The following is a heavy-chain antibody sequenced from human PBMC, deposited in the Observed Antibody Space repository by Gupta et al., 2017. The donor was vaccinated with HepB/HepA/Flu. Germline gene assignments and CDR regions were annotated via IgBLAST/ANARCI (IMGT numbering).Heavy chain of an antibody. CDR1: GFSLATHGLC. Sequence: RVTLRESGPAIIKPTQTLTLTCNISGFSLATHGLCVNWIRQAPGKALEWLARSDWDGDEFYTTSLKNRLTLSKDASKDQVVLRLTNVGPTDTATYYCARTLLSLGGHLEDDIWGPGILVTVSS. CDR2: SDWDGDE. J-gene: IGHJ4*02. D-gene: IGHD3-3*01. CDR3: ARTLLSLGGHLEDDI. V-gene: IGHV2-70*11.